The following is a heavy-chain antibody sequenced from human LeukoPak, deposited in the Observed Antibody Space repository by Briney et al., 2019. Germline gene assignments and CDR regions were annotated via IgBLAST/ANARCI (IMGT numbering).Heavy chain of an antibody. V-gene: IGHV1-24*01. J-gene: IGHJ4*02. D-gene: IGHD2-21*02. CDR1: GYTLTELS. CDR2: FDPEDGET. CDR3: ARSISPTYCGGDCYSLASFDY. Sequence: ASVKVSCKVSGYTLTELSMHWVRQAPGKGLEWMGGFDPEDGETIYAQKFQGRVTMTEDTSTDTAYMELSSLRSEDTAVYYCARSISPTYCGGDCYSLASFDYWGQGTLVTVSS.